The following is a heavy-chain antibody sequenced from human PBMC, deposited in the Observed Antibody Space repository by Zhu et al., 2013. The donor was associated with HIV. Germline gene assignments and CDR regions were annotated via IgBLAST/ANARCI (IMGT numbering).Heavy chain of an antibody. CDR1: GYTFAGYY. J-gene: IGHJ5*02. V-gene: IGHV1-2*02. D-gene: IGHD1-26*01. CDR3: ARDSGSREQPAGAHGWFDP. CDR2: INPNTGVT. Sequence: QVQLVQSGAEVKKPGASVKVSCKASGYTFAGYYMHWVRQAPGQGLEWMGWINPNTGVTNYTQKFHGRVTLSRDTSISTAYMELSSLKSDDTAVYFCARDSGSREQPAGAHGWFDPRGQGTLVTVSS.